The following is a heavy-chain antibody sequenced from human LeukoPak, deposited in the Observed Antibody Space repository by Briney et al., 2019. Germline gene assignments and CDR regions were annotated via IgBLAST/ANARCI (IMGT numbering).Heavy chain of an antibody. Sequence: SETLFLTCTVSGGSISNYYWSWIRQPPGKGLEWIGYIYYSGSTNYDPSLKSRVTISVDTSKNQFSLKLSSVTAADSAVYYCVRDRSPEHYYDSSHWDYYYGMDVWGQGTTVTVSS. D-gene: IGHD3-22*01. CDR1: GGSISNYY. CDR3: VRDRSPEHYYDSSHWDYYYGMDV. V-gene: IGHV4-59*01. CDR2: IYYSGST. J-gene: IGHJ6*02.